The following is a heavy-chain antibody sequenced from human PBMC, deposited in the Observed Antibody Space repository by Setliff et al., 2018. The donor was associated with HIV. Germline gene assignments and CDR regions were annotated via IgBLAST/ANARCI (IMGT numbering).Heavy chain of an antibody. CDR3: ARGKGVGGVIITGGLDV. D-gene: IGHD3-10*01. J-gene: IGHJ6*02. V-gene: IGHV3-21*04. CDR1: GFTFSSYS. CDR2: VSSSSRYI. Sequence: PGGSLRLSCAASGFTFSSYSMNWVRQAPGKGLEWVSSVSSSSRYIYHADSVQGRFTISRDNAKNSLYLQMNSLRAEDTAVYYCARGKGVGGVIITGGLDVWGQGTTVTSP.